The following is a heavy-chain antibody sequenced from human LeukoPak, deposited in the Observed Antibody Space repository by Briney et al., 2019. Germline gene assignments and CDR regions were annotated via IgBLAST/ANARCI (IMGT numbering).Heavy chain of an antibody. Sequence: SVKVSCEASGYTFTGYYMHWVRQAPGQGLEWMGWINPNSGGTNYAQKFQGRVTMTRDTSISTAYMELSRLRSGDTAVYCCARDLARYSPDYWGQGTLVTVSS. V-gene: IGHV1-2*02. CDR2: INPNSGGT. CDR3: ARDLARYSPDY. CDR1: GYTFTGYY. J-gene: IGHJ4*02. D-gene: IGHD3-9*01.